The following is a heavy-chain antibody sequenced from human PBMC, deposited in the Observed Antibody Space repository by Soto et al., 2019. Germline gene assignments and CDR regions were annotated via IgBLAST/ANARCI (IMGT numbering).Heavy chain of an antibody. D-gene: IGHD2-2*01. CDR2: INSDGSST. J-gene: IGHJ6*02. V-gene: IGHV3-74*01. CDR3: ARDLIVVVPAGQAGYYYYYGMDV. Sequence: PGGSLRLSCAASGFTFSSYWMHWVRQAPGKGLVWVSRINSDGSSTSYADSVKGRFTISRDNAKNTLYLQMNSLRAEDTAVYYCARDLIVVVPAGQAGYYYYYGMDVWGQGTTVTVSS. CDR1: GFTFSSYW.